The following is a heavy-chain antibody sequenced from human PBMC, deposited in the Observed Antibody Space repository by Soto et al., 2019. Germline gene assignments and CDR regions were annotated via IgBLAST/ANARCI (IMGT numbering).Heavy chain of an antibody. CDR1: DNTFTHSG. J-gene: IGHJ6*02. D-gene: IGHD2-8*02. CDR3: AATGGTYFGLGV. V-gene: IGHV1-18*01. Sequence: AASVNVSCKSSDNTFTHSGINWVRQAPGQGLEWMGWISGYNGNTKYAQKFQDRVTMTADTTTRTAFMEVRSLTSDDTGVYFCAATGGTYFGLGVGGQGTTVTVSS. CDR2: ISGYNGNT.